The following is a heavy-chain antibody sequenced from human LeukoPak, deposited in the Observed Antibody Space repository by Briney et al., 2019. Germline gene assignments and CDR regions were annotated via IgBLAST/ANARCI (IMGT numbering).Heavy chain of an antibody. J-gene: IGHJ4*02. CDR2: IKHDGSEK. CDR1: GFTFSSYS. Sequence: GGSLRLSCAASGFTFSSYSMNWVRQAPEKGLEWVANIKHDGSEKYYVDSVKGRFTISRDNAKSSLYLQLNSLRAEDTAVYYCARDDGDYWGQGTLVTV. V-gene: IGHV3-7*04. CDR3: ARDDGDY.